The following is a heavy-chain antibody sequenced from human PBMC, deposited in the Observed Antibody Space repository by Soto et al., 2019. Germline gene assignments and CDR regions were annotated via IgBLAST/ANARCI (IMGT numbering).Heavy chain of an antibody. CDR3: ARGHYGDYDSYFDY. CDR2: IYYSGST. Sequence: SETLSLTWTVSGGSISSGDYYWSWIRQPPGKGLEWIGYIYYSGSTYYNPSLKSRVTISVDTSKNQFSLKLSSVTAADTAVYYCARGHYGDYDSYFDYWGQGTLVTVSS. V-gene: IGHV4-30-4*01. J-gene: IGHJ4*02. CDR1: GGSISSGDYY. D-gene: IGHD4-17*01.